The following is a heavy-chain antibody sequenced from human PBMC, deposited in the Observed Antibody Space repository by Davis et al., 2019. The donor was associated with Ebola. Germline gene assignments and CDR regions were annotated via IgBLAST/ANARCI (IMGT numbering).Heavy chain of an antibody. CDR2: TSYSSKWYN. CDR1: GDSVSSNRAA. J-gene: IGHJ6*04. Sequence: HSQTPSLTPALSGDSVSSNRAAWNWIRQPPSRGLEWLGRTSYSSKWYNDYEVSVKSRITINPDTSKNQFSLQLNFVTPEDAAVYYCARISWVSRGLDVWGKGTTVTVSS. D-gene: IGHD6-13*01. CDR3: ARISWVSRGLDV. V-gene: IGHV6-1*01.